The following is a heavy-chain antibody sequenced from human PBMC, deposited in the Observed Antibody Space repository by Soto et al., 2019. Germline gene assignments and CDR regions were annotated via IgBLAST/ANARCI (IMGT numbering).Heavy chain of an antibody. CDR3: GEGGRQWLVTSDFNY. J-gene: IGHJ4*02. CDR2: VSHDGRNT. V-gene: IGHV3-30*03. D-gene: IGHD6-19*01. CDR1: GFTFSDYA. Sequence: ESGGGVVQPGRSLRLSCAASGFTFSDYAMHWVRQAPGKGLEWVAVVSHDGRNTHYADSVKGRFTISRDSSKNTVSLEMTRPRAEDTAVYYCGEGGRQWLVTSDFNYWGQGALVTVSS.